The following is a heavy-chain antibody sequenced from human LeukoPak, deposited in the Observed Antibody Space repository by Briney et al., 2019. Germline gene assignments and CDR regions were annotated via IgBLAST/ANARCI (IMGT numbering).Heavy chain of an antibody. CDR1: GYTFTSYD. D-gene: IGHD1-14*01. CDR3: ARAGKRVTSAY. CDR2: MNPNSGNT. V-gene: IGHV1-8*01. J-gene: IGHJ4*02. Sequence: ASVKVSCKASGYTFTSYDINWVRQATGQGLEWMGWMNPNSGNTGYAQKFQSRVTMTTNTSISTAYMELSSLRSEDTAVYYCARAGKRVTSAYWGQGTLVTVSS.